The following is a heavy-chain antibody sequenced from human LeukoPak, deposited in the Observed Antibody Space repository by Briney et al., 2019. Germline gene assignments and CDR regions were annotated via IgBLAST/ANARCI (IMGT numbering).Heavy chain of an antibody. J-gene: IGHJ4*02. D-gene: IGHD2-15*01. CDR1: GYTFTNYD. Sequence: GASVKVSCTASGYTFTNYDINWVRQASGQGLERVGYMNPNSGNIDYAQKFQGRVTITRDTSISTAYMELSRLRSDDTAVYYCARDSRYCSGGSCYGMLGYWGQGTLVTVSS. CDR3: ARDSRYCSGGSCYGMLGY. V-gene: IGHV1-8*03. CDR2: MNPNSGNI.